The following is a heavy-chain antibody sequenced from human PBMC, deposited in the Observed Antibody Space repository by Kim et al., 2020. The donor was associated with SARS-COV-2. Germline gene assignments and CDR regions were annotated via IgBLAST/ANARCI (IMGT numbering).Heavy chain of an antibody. D-gene: IGHD1-1*01. V-gene: IGHV4-59*01. CDR2: IYYRGNT. J-gene: IGHJ6*03. Sequence: SETLSLTCSVSGGSISGYYWSWIRQSPGKGLEWIGYIYYRGNTNYNPSLESRVTMSLDTSNNQFSLKLTSVTAADTAVYYCARESWSPGFFYYHYMDAWGGETTVTVPS. CDR1: GGSISGYY. CDR3: ARESWSPGFFYYHYMDA.